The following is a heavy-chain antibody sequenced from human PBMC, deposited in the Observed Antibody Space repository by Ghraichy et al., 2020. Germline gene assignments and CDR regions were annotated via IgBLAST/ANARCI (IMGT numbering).Heavy chain of an antibody. Sequence: GGSLRLSCAASGFTFSAVSMTWVRQAPGKGLEWVGRVKGKPEGGTTDYSAPVKGRFTISRDASKNTLYLEMNSLKTEDTAVYYCTTVPSSVRGFDPWGQGTLVTVSS. D-gene: IGHD3-10*01. J-gene: IGHJ5*02. CDR1: GFTFSAVS. V-gene: IGHV3-15*01. CDR2: VKGKPEGGTT. CDR3: TTVPSSVRGFDP.